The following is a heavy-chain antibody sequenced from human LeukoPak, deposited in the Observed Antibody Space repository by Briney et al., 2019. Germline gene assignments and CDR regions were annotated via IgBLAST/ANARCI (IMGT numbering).Heavy chain of an antibody. V-gene: IGHV3-48*02. Sequence: GVSLRLSCAASGFTFSSYAMNWVRQAPGKGLEWISYISSSSSTIYYADSVEGRFTISRDNARNSLYLQMNSLRDEDAAVYYCARDRQQGIPYQPLEYWGQGTLVTVSS. J-gene: IGHJ4*02. D-gene: IGHD7-27*01. CDR2: ISSSSSTI. CDR3: ARDRQQGIPYQPLEY. CDR1: GFTFSSYA.